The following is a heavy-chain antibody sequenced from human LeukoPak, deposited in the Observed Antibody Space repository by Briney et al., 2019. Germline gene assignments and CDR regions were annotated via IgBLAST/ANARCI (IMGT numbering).Heavy chain of an antibody. V-gene: IGHV4-34*01. CDR1: GGSFSGYY. Sequence: PSETLSLTCAVYGGSFSGYYWSWIRQPPGKGLEWIGEINHSGSTNYNPSLKSRVTISVDTSKNQFSLKLSSVTAVDTAVYYCAREGIQLWLQGRYYFDYWGQGTLVTVSS. D-gene: IGHD5-18*01. CDR2: INHSGST. CDR3: AREGIQLWLQGRYYFDY. J-gene: IGHJ4*02.